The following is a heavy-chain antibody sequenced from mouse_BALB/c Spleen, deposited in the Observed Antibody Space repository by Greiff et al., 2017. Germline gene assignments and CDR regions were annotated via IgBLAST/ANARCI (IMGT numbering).Heavy chain of an antibody. V-gene: IGHV14-3*02. J-gene: IGHJ4*01. CDR2: IDPANGNT. D-gene: IGHD2-2*01. CDR3: ARWLRDAMDY. CDR1: GFNIKDTY. Sequence: EVQLVESGAELVKPGASVKLSCTASGFNIKDTYMHWVKQRPEQVLEWIGRIDPANGNTKYDAKFQGKATITADTSSNTAYLQLSSLTSEDTAVYYCARWLRDAMDYWGQGTSVTVSA.